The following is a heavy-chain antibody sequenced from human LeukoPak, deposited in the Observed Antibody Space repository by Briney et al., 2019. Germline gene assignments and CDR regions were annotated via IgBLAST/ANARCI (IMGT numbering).Heavy chain of an antibody. CDR3: ARDMSNRWYFDF. V-gene: IGHV1-46*01. CDR1: GYTFTTYY. Sequence: ASVKVSCKASGYTFTTYYIHWVRQAPGQGLEGMGKINPSGGSTTYAQKFQDRVTLTRDTSTTTVYMELSSLTSEDTAVYYCARDMSNRWYFDFWGQGLLVTVSS. CDR2: INPSGGST. D-gene: IGHD2-15*01. J-gene: IGHJ4*02.